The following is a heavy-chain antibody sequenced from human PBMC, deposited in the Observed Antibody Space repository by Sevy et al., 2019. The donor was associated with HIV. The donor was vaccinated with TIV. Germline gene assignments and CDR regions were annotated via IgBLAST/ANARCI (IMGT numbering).Heavy chain of an antibody. CDR3: ATLGTGTNYYGMDV. CDR2: FDPEDGET. Sequence: ASVKVSCKVSGSTLTELSMHWVRQAPGKGLEWMGGFDPEDGETIYALKFQGRVTMTEDTSTDTAYMELSSLRSEDTAVYYCATLGTGTNYYGMDVWGQGTTVTVSS. V-gene: IGHV1-24*01. CDR1: GSTLTELS. D-gene: IGHD1-1*01. J-gene: IGHJ6*02.